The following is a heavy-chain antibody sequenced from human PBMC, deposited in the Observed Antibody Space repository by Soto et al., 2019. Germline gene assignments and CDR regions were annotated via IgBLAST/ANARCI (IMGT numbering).Heavy chain of an antibody. CDR2: IYYSGST. V-gene: IGHV4-31*03. CDR1: GGSISSGGYY. J-gene: IGHJ4*02. Sequence: SETLSLTCTVSGGSISSGGYYWSWIRQHPGKGLEWIGYIYYSGSTYYNPSLKSRVTISVDTSKNQFSLKLSSVTAADTAVYYCARDRGGTVYYDSSGFFDYWGQGTLVTVSS. D-gene: IGHD3-22*01. CDR3: ARDRGGTVYYDSSGFFDY.